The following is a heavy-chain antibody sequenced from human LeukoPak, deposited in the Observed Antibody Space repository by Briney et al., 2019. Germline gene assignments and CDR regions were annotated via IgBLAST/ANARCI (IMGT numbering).Heavy chain of an antibody. CDR1: GFTFDDYG. J-gene: IGHJ4*02. Sequence: GGSLRLSCAASGFTFDDYGMSWVRQAPGKGLEWVSGITGNGGSVGYADSMKGRLTISRDNAKNSLYLQMNSLRDEDTALYYCARDHAGSGYYYFDSWGPGTLVTVPS. CDR3: ARDHAGSGYYYFDS. CDR2: ITGNGGSV. D-gene: IGHD3-22*01. V-gene: IGHV3-20*04.